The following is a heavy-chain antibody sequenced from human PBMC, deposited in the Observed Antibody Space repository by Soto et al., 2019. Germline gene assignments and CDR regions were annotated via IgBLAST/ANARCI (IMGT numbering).Heavy chain of an antibody. CDR1: VGTFSSYG. CDR3: ARKTRYCSSTSCNTLGMDV. D-gene: IGHD2-2*01. J-gene: IGHJ6*02. V-gene: IGHV1-69*13. CDR2: IIPIFGTA. Sequence: SVKVSCKASVGTFSSYGISWVRQAPGQGLEWMGGIIPIFGTANYAQKFQGRVTTTADESTSTAYMELSSLRSEDTAVYYCARKTRYCSSTSCNTLGMDVWGQGTTVTVSS.